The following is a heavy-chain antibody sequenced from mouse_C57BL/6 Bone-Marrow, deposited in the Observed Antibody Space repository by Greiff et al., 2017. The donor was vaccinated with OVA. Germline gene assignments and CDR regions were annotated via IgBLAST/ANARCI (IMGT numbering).Heavy chain of an antibody. CDR1: GYTFTSYW. CDR2: IDPSDSYT. V-gene: IGHV1-59*01. CDR3: ATYDSNYWYFDV. D-gene: IGHD2-5*01. J-gene: IGHJ1*03. Sequence: QVQLQQPGAELVRPGTSVKLSCKASGYTFTSYWMHWVKQRPGQGLEWIGVIDPSDSYTNYNQKFKGKATLTVDTSSSTAYMQRSSLTSEDSAVYYCATYDSNYWYFDVWGTGTTVTVSS.